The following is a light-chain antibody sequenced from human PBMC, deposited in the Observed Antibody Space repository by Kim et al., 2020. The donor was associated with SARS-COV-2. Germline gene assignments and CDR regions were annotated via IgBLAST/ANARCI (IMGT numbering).Light chain of an antibody. CDR1: HIVTSSY. V-gene: IGKV3-20*01. J-gene: IGKJ4*01. CDR3: QKYGSSPPLT. Sequence: EIVLTQSPGPLSLSPGERATLSCRASHIVTSSYFAWYQQKLGQSPRLLIYGASRRATGVPDRFNGSGSGTDFTLTISRLEPEDSAVYYCQKYGSSPPLTFGGGTKVDIK. CDR2: GAS.